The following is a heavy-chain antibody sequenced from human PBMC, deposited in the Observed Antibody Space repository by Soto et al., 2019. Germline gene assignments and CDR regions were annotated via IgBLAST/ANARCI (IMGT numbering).Heavy chain of an antibody. J-gene: IGHJ6*02. CDR1: GFTFSSYG. CDR2: ISYDGSNK. D-gene: IGHD6-13*01. V-gene: IGHV3-30*18. Sequence: PGGSLRLSCAASGFTFSSYGMHWVRQAPGKGLEWVAVISYDGSNKYYADSVKGRFTISRDNSKNTLYLQMNSLRAEDTAVYYCAKDTGYSSSWYSAYYYYGMDVWGQGTTVTGSS. CDR3: AKDTGYSSSWYSAYYYYGMDV.